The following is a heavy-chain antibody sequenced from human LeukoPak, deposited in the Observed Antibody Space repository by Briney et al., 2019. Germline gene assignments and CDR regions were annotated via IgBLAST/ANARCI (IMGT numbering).Heavy chain of an antibody. CDR1: GFTFSSYW. CDR2: INSDGSST. J-gene: IGHJ4*02. CDR3: AREHIVATIIDY. Sequence: GGSLRLSCAASGFTFSSYWMHWVRQAPGKGLVWVSRINSDGSSTSYADFVKGRFTISRDNAKNTLYLQMNSLRAEDTAVYYCAREHIVATIIDYWGQGTLVTVSS. D-gene: IGHD5-12*01. V-gene: IGHV3-74*01.